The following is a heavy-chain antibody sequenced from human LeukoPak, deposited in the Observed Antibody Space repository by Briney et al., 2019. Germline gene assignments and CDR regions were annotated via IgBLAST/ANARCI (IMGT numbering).Heavy chain of an antibody. CDR1: GFTFXXYS. D-gene: IGHD2-2*01. Sequence: PGGSLRLSCAASGFTFXXYSMNWVRQAPGKGLXXXXXXSSSSSYXXXXXXXXXXFTIXRDNAKNSLYLQMNSLRAEDTAVYYCASSDCSSTSCFTSYYWGQGTLVTVSS. J-gene: IGHJ4*02. V-gene: IGHV3-21*01. CDR3: ASSDCSSTSCFTSYY. CDR2: XSSSSSYX.